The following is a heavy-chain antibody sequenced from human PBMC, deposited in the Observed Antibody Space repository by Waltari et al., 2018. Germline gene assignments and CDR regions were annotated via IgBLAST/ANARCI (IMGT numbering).Heavy chain of an antibody. V-gene: IGHV3-53*01. D-gene: IGHD3-10*01. CDR2: IYNGGST. J-gene: IGHJ6*02. CDR3: AAFGAGHYYGMDV. CDR1: GFTVSRKY. Sequence: EVQLVESGGGLIQPGGSLTLSCAASGFTVSRKYMGWVRQAPGKGLEWVSVIYNGGSTYYADSVKGRFTISRDSSKNTLYVQMNSLRAEDTAIYYCAAFGAGHYYGMDVWGQGTTVTVSS.